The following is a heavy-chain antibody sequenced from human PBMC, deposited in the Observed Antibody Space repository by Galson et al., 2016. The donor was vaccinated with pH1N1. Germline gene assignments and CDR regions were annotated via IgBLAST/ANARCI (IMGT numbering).Heavy chain of an antibody. V-gene: IGHV3-53*01. Sequence: SLRLSCAASGFTVSSNYMSWVRQAPGKGLEWVSLIYSGGRTYYADSVKGRFTISRDNSKNTLYLQMNSLRVEDTAVYYCARVGDFWTSLYYNMDVWGQGTTVTGSS. CDR3: ARVGDFWTSLYYNMDV. CDR1: GFTVSSNY. CDR2: IYSGGRT. D-gene: IGHD3/OR15-3a*01. J-gene: IGHJ6*02.